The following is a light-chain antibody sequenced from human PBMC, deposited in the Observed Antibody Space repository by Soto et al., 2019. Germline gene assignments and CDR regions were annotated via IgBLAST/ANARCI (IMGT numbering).Light chain of an antibody. V-gene: IGKV3-20*01. CDR3: QQYNNWPRAT. Sequence: EIVLTQSPGTLSLSPGERATLSCRSSQGVGSNYLAWYQQKPGQAPRLLIYGASSRATGIPDRFSGSGSGTDFNLTISSLQSEDFAIYHCQQYNNWPRATFGGGTKVDIK. CDR1: QGVGSNY. CDR2: GAS. J-gene: IGKJ4*01.